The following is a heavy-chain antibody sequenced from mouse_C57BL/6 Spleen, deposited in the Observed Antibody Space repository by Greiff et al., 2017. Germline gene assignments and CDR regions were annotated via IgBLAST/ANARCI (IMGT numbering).Heavy chain of an antibody. J-gene: IGHJ1*03. Sequence: QVQLQQSGPELVKPGASVKLSCKASGYAFSSSWMNWVKQRPGKGLEWIGRIYPGDGDTNYNGQFKGKATLPADKSSSTAYMQLSSLTSEDSAVYFCAYYYGSSFYWYFDVWGTGTTVTVSS. D-gene: IGHD1-1*01. CDR3: AYYYGSSFYWYFDV. CDR2: IYPGDGDT. CDR1: GYAFSSSW. V-gene: IGHV1-82*01.